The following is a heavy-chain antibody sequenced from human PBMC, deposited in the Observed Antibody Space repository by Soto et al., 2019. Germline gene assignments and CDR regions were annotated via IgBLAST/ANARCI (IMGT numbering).Heavy chain of an antibody. D-gene: IGHD2-8*02. CDR3: ARDILSVGPPANDAFDV. J-gene: IGHJ3*01. CDR2: INPANGNT. CDR1: GFTVSDSL. V-gene: IGHV1-3*01. Sequence: VQFGAEVKKPGASVNISCQASGFTVSDSLINWVRQGPGQRLEWMGWINPANGNTRYSESFQGRVTISSLSSASTAYVALSDLTSEDTAVYYCARDILSVGPPANDAFDVWGQGTMITVSS.